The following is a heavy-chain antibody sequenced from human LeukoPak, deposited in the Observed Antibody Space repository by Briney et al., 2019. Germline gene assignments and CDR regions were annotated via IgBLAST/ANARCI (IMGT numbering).Heavy chain of an antibody. CDR1: GGTFSSYA. D-gene: IGHD1-26*01. CDR3: ARGTIVGATVGLDY. Sequence: ASVKVSCKASGGTFSSYAISWVRQAPGQGLEWMGGIIPIFGTANYAQKFQGRVTITADESTSTAYMELSSLRSEDTAVYYCARGTIVGATVGLDYWGQGTLVTVSS. CDR2: IIPIFGTA. V-gene: IGHV1-69*13. J-gene: IGHJ4*02.